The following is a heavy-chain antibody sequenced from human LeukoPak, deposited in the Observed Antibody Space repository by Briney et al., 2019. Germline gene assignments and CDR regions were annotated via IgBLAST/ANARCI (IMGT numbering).Heavy chain of an antibody. D-gene: IGHD4-17*01. V-gene: IGHV4-59*01. J-gene: IGHJ4*02. CDR3: ARVCYGEGLCD. CDR1: GGSISSYY. Sequence: SETLSLTCTVSGGSISSYYWSWIRQPPGKGLEWIGYIYYSGSTNYNPSLKSRVTISVDTSKNQFSLKLSSVTAADTAVYYCARVCYGEGLCDWGQGTLVTVSS. CDR2: IYYSGST.